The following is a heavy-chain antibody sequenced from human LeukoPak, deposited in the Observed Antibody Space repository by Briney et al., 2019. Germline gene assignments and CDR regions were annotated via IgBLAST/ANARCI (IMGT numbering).Heavy chain of an antibody. V-gene: IGHV4-34*01. D-gene: IGHD4-17*01. CDR1: GGSFSGYR. Sequence: SETLSLTCAGYGGSFSGYRWGWIRQSPGKEPEGSVEINDSGSSNYNTALKSLVTISVDTSKNQFSLRLKSVTAADPAVYYCVRLYGDDIMYWGQGTLLTVSS. CDR2: INDSGSS. CDR3: VRLYGDDIMY. J-gene: IGHJ4*02.